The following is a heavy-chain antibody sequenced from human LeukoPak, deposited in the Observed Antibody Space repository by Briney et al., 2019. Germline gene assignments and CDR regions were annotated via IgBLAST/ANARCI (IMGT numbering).Heavy chain of an antibody. V-gene: IGHV3-11*03. CDR2: IGSSSSYT. CDR1: GFTFSDYY. Sequence: GGSLRLSCAASGFTFSDYYMSWIRQAPGKGLEWVSYIGSSSSYTNYADSVKGRFTISRDNAKNSLYLQMNSLRAEDTAVYYCASRAGYTGSWSAFDYWGQGTLVTVSS. J-gene: IGHJ4*02. CDR3: ASRAGYTGSWSAFDY. D-gene: IGHD6-13*01.